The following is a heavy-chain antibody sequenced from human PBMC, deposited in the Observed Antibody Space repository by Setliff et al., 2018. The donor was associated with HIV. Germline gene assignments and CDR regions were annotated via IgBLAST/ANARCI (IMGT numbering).Heavy chain of an antibody. CDR2: IIPILGTA. CDR3: ARDPRIAVARDYYYYYMDV. D-gene: IGHD6-19*01. V-gene: IGHV1-69*13. Sequence: SVKVSCKASGGTFSSYAISWVRQAPGQGLEWMGGIIPILGTADYAQKFQGRVTITADESTSTAYMELSSLRSEDTAVYYCARDPRIAVARDYYYYYMDVWGKGITVTVSS. CDR1: GGTFSSYA. J-gene: IGHJ6*03.